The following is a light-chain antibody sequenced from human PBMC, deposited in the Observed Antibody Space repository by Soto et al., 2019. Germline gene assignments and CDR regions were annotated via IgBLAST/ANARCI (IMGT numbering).Light chain of an antibody. CDR1: SSDVGAYNY. CDR3: CSYAGTPYV. V-gene: IGLV2-11*01. Sequence: QSALTQPRSVSGSPGQSVTISCTGTSSDVGAYNYVSWYQQHPDKAPKFMIYDVNKRPSGVPDRFSGSKSGNTASLTISGLQAEDEADYYCCSYAGTPYVFGTGTNSPS. J-gene: IGLJ1*01. CDR2: DVN.